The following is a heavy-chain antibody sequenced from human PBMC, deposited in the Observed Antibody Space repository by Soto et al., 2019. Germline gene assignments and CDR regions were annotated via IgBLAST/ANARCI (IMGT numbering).Heavy chain of an antibody. CDR3: AKDRDIVVVPAAISPDQAMVSVAAFDI. V-gene: IGHV3-9*01. J-gene: IGHJ3*02. CDR2: ISWNSGRI. CDR1: GFTFDKYA. Sequence: PGGSLRLSCVASGFTFDKYAMHWVRQAPGKGLEWVSGISWNSGRIEYADSVKGRFTTSRDNAKNTLYLQMNSLRAEDTAVYYCAKDRDIVVVPAAISPDQAMVSVAAFDIWGQGTMVPVSS. D-gene: IGHD2-2*02.